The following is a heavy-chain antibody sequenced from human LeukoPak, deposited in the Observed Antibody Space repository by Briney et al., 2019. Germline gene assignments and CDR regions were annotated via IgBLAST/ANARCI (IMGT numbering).Heavy chain of an antibody. CDR1: GGSISSSSYY. CDR2: IYYSGST. J-gene: IGHJ6*02. CDR3: ARDSRLYSSGWYGTYYYYYGMDV. V-gene: IGHV4-61*01. Sequence: SETLSLTCTVSGGSISSSSYYWSWIRQPPGKGLEWIGYIYYSGSTNYNPSLKSRVTISVDTSKNQFSLKLSSVTAADTAVYYCARDSRLYSSGWYGTYYYYYGMDVWGQGTTVTVSS. D-gene: IGHD6-19*01.